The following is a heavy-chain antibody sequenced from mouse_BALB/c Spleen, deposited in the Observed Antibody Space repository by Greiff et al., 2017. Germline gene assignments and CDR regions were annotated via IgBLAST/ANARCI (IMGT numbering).Heavy chain of an antibody. Sequence: EVQRVESGGGLVQPGGSLRLSCATSGFTFTDYYMSWVRQPPGKALEWLGFIRNKANGYTTEYSASVKGRFTISRDNSQSILYLQMNTLRAEDSATYYCARDMGGNYAWFAYWGQGTLVTVSA. CDR1: GFTFTDYY. CDR3: ARDMGGNYAWFAY. CDR2: IRNKANGYTT. J-gene: IGHJ3*01. V-gene: IGHV7-3*02. D-gene: IGHD2-1*01.